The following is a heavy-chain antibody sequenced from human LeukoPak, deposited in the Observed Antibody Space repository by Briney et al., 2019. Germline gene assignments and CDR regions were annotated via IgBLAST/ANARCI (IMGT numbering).Heavy chain of an antibody. J-gene: IGHJ3*02. D-gene: IGHD5-24*01. CDR2: IYYSGST. CDR3: ARVGGYNDAFDI. CDR1: GGSISSYY. Sequence: PSEALSLTCTVSGGSISSYYWSWIRQPPGKGLEWIAYIYYSGSTNYNPSLKSRVTISLDTSKNQFFLKLNSVTAADTAIYYCARVGGYNDAFDIWGQGTMVTVSS. V-gene: IGHV4-59*01.